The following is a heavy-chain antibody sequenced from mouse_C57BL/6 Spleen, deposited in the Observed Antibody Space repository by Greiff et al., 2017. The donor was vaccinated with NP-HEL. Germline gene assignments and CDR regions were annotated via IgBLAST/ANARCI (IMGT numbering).Heavy chain of an antibody. CDR2: IDPSDSET. CDR1: GYTFTSYW. J-gene: IGHJ3*01. Sequence: QVQLQQPGAELVRPGSSVKLSCKASGYTFTSYWMHWVKQRPIQGLEWIGNIDPSDSETHYNQKFKDKATLIVDKSSSTAYMQLSSLTSEDSAVYYCARKGEAWFAYWGQGTLVTVSA. D-gene: IGHD3-3*01. CDR3: ARKGEAWFAY. V-gene: IGHV1-52*01.